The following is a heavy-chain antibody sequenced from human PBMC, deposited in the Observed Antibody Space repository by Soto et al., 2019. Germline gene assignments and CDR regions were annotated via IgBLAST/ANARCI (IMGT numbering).Heavy chain of an antibody. CDR2: INPNSGGT. J-gene: IGHJ5*02. CDR1: GYTFTDYY. Sequence: VASVKVSCKASGYTFTDYYMHWVRQAPGQGLEWMGWINPNSGGTNYAQKFQGRVTITADESTSTAYMELNSLRSEDTAVYYCARGYTSGRFPLGLDPWGQGTLVTVSS. D-gene: IGHD6-19*01. V-gene: IGHV1-2*02. CDR3: ARGYTSGRFPLGLDP.